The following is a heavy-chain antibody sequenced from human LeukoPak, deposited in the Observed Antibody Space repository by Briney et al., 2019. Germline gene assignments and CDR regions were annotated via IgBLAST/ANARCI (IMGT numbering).Heavy chain of an antibody. J-gene: IGHJ3*02. D-gene: IGHD3-10*01. Sequence: SVKVSCKASGGTFSSYAISWVRQAPGQGLEWMGGIIPIFGTANYAQKFQGRVTITADESASTAYMELSSLRSEDTAVYYCARGFGSGSYAFDIWGQGTMVTVSS. CDR3: ARGFGSGSYAFDI. CDR2: IIPIFGTA. CDR1: GGTFSSYA. V-gene: IGHV1-69*13.